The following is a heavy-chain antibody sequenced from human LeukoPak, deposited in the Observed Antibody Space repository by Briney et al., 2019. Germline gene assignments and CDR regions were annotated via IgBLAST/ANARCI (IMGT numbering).Heavy chain of an antibody. D-gene: IGHD5-18*01. CDR2: INPNSGNT. Sequence: ASVKVSCKASGYTFTGYYMHWVRQAPGQGLEWMGWINPNSGNTGYAQKFQGRVTMTRNTSISTAYMELSSLRSEDTAAYYCAIGYSYGFSDYWGQGTLVTVSS. CDR1: GYTFTGYY. V-gene: IGHV1-8*02. CDR3: AIGYSYGFSDY. J-gene: IGHJ4*02.